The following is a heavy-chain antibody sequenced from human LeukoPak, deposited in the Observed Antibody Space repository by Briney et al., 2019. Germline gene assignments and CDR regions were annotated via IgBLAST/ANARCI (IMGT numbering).Heavy chain of an antibody. CDR2: IIPILGIA. Sequence: SVKVSCKASGGTFSSYAISWVRQAPGQGLEWMGRIIPILGIANYAQKFQGRVTITADKSTSTAYMELSSLRSEDTAVYYCARLGAVAGTLVYGMDVWGQGTTVTASS. J-gene: IGHJ6*02. CDR1: GGTFSSYA. D-gene: IGHD6-19*01. CDR3: ARLGAVAGTLVYGMDV. V-gene: IGHV1-69*04.